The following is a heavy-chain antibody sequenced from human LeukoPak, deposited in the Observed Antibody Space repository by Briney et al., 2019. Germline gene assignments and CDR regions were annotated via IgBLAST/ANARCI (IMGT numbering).Heavy chain of an antibody. J-gene: IGHJ4*02. V-gene: IGHV4-59*01. CDR3: ARGFLGGLPNTDY. CDR2: IYYSGST. D-gene: IGHD3-16*01. Sequence: SSETLSLTFTVSGGSISSYYWSWIRQPPGKGLEWIGYIYYSGSTNYNPSLKSRVTISVDTSKNQFSLKLSSVTAADTAVYYCARGFLGGLPNTDYWGQGTLVTVSS. CDR1: GGSISSYY.